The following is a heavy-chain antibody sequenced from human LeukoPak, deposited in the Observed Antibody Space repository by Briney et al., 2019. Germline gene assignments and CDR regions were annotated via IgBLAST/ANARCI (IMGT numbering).Heavy chain of an antibody. J-gene: IGHJ5*02. Sequence: GASVKVSCNASGYTFTSYGISWVRQAPGQGLEWMGWISAYNGNTNYAQKLQGRVTMTTDTSTSTAYMELRSLRSDDTAVYYCARTRRQQQLNWFDPWGQGTLVTVSS. CDR2: ISAYNGNT. CDR1: GYTFTSYG. CDR3: ARTRRQQQLNWFDP. D-gene: IGHD6-13*01. V-gene: IGHV1-18*01.